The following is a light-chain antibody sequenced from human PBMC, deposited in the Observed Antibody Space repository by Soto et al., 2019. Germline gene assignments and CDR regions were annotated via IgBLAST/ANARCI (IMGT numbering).Light chain of an antibody. CDR2: SAS. Sequence: DIQMTQSPSSVSASVGDRVTITCRASQGISNCLAWYQQKPGKAPQLLIYSASTIQSGVPSRFSGSGSGTDFTLTISSLQPEDFATYYCQQCNSFPITFGRGTRLEIK. CDR1: QGISNC. V-gene: IGKV1-12*01. CDR3: QQCNSFPIT. J-gene: IGKJ5*01.